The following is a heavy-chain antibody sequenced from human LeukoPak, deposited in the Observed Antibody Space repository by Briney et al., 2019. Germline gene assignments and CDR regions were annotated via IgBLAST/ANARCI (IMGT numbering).Heavy chain of an antibody. D-gene: IGHD2-2*01. CDR3: TRDHCTSINCYEYNYYGMDV. CDR1: GYTFTAYY. Sequence: ASLKVSCKASGYTFTAYYIHWVRRTPGQGLEWMGQTNPKIGDKESAQKLQGRVTMTRYTYISPAYLGLSRLRSEETAVYYCTRDHCTSINCYEYNYYGMDVWGQGATVTVSS. J-gene: IGHJ6*02. CDR2: TNPKIGDK. V-gene: IGHV1-2*06.